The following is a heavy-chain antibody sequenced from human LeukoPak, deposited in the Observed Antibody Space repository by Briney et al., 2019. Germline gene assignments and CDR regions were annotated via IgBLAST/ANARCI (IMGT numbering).Heavy chain of an antibody. CDR2: IKQDGSEK. V-gene: IGHV3-7*01. D-gene: IGHD3-10*01. J-gene: IGHJ6*02. CDR1: GFTFSSYW. Sequence: GGSLRLSCAASGFTFSSYWMSWVRQAPGKGLEWVANIKQDGSEKNYVDSVKGRFTISRDNAKNSLYLQMNSLRAEDTAVYYYARVIGGYYGSGSRRPSYYYYGMDVWGQGTTVTVSS. CDR3: ARVIGGYYGSGSRRPSYYYYGMDV.